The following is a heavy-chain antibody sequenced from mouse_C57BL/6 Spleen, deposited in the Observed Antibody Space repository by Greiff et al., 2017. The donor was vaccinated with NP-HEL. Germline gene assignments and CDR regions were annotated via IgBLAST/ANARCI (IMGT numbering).Heavy chain of an antibody. CDR1: GFSLTSYG. Sequence: QVQLKQSGPGLVAPSQSLSITCTVSGFSLTSYGVHWVRQPPGKGLEWLVVIWSDGSTTYNSALKSRLSISKDNSKSQVFLKMNSLQTDDTAMYYCARQYDYDGYAMDYWGQGTSVTVSS. V-gene: IGHV2-6-1*01. J-gene: IGHJ4*01. CDR3: ARQYDYDGYAMDY. D-gene: IGHD2-4*01. CDR2: IWSDGST.